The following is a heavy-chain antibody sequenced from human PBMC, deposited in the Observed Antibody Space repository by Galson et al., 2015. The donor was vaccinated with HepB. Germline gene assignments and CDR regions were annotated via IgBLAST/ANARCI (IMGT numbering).Heavy chain of an antibody. J-gene: IGHJ6*02. CDR1: GFTFSSCG. D-gene: IGHD6-19*01. CDR2: ISDDGNTK. CDR3: AKDAEALAGPLGYCYNYVLDV. V-gene: IGHV3-30*18. Sequence: SLRLSCAVSGFTFSSCGMHWVRQAPGKGLEWVALISDDGNTKYYADSVKGRFTISRDNSNNTLFLQMNSMRAEDTAVYYCAKDAEALAGPLGYCYNYVLDVWGPGTTVTVSS.